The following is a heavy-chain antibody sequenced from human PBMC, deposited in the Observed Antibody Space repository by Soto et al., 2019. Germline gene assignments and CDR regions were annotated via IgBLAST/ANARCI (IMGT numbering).Heavy chain of an antibody. J-gene: IGHJ4*02. Sequence: EVQLVESGGGLVKPGGSLRLSCAASGFTFSTYSMNWVRQAPGKGLEWVASISSSSAFIYYADSLKGRFTISRDNARSSLYLQMSSLRAEDTAMYYCVRDLMHGAFDSWGQGTLVTVSS. D-gene: IGHD2-8*01. CDR1: GFTFSTYS. CDR3: VRDLMHGAFDS. CDR2: ISSSSAFI. V-gene: IGHV3-21*01.